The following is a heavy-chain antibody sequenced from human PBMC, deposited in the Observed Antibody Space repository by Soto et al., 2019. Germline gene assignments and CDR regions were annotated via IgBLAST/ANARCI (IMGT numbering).Heavy chain of an antibody. CDR1: GASVSRTGFH. Sequence: LSLTCAVSGASVSRTGFHWGWIRQPPGQGLEWIGSIYEGETTFYNSSLKSRVTISADTSKNQFSLRLTSVTAADTAVYYCARRGSGHTFDYWGQGTLVTVSS. CDR3: ARRGSGHTFDY. J-gene: IGHJ4*02. D-gene: IGHD3-10*01. CDR2: IYEGETT. V-gene: IGHV4-39*01.